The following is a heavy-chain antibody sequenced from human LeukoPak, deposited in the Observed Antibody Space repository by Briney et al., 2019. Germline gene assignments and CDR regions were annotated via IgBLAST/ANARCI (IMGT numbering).Heavy chain of an antibody. CDR3: ERQRYSYGSNFEY. D-gene: IGHD5-12*01. V-gene: IGHV4-59*08. CDR1: GGSMNPYY. CDR2: IYSSVTT. Sequence: TSETLSLTCSVSGGSMNPYYWTWIRQPPGKGLEWIGYIYSSVTTNYNPSLESRVHISVDTSKNLFTLTLNSVTAADTAVYYCERQRYSYGSNFEYWGQGTLVIVSS. J-gene: IGHJ4*02.